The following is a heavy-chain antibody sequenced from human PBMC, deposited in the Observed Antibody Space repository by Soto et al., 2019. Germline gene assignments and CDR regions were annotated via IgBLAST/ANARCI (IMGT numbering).Heavy chain of an antibody. CDR2: ILYSGST. V-gene: IGHV4-61*08. CDR1: GGSISSGDYY. J-gene: IGHJ5*02. Sequence: SETLSLTCTVSGGSISSGDYYWSWIRQPPGKGLEWIGYILYSGSTTYNPSLQSRVTISVDTSKNQFSLKLSSVTAADTAVYYCARRPPLVPAAPDSGFDPWGQGTLVTVS. D-gene: IGHD2-2*01. CDR3: ARRPPLVPAAPDSGFDP.